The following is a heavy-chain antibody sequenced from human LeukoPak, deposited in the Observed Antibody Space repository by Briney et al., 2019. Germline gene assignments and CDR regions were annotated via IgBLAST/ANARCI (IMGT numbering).Heavy chain of an antibody. CDR1: GYTFTSYY. CDR3: AREIGRVGRVQQLPLDY. V-gene: IGHV1-18*04. D-gene: IGHD6-13*01. CDR2: ISAYNGNT. J-gene: IGHJ4*02. Sequence: ASVKVSCKASGYTFTSYYMHWVRQAPGQGLEWMGWISAYNGNTNYAQKLQGRVTMTIDTSTSTAYMELRSLRSDDTAVYYCAREIGRVGRVQQLPLDYWGQGTLVTVSS.